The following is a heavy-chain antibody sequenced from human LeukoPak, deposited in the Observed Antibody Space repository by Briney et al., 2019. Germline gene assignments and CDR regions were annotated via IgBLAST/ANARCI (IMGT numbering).Heavy chain of an antibody. CDR2: ISGSGGST. Sequence: GGSLRLSCAASGFTFSSYSMNWVRQAPGKGLEWVSAISGSGGSTYYADSVKGRFTISRDNSKNTLYLQMNSLRAEDTAIYYCARDPMTAAGSKDGMDVWGQGTTVTVSS. CDR1: GFTFSSYS. CDR3: ARDPMTAAGSKDGMDV. V-gene: IGHV3-23*01. D-gene: IGHD6-13*01. J-gene: IGHJ6*02.